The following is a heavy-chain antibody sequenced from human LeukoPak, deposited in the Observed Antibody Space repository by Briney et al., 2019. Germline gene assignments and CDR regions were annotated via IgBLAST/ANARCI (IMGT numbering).Heavy chain of an antibody. CDR3: ARGGDNWNFLNYYYYMDV. CDR2: ISSSSYI. V-gene: IGHV3-21*01. D-gene: IGHD1-7*01. CDR1: GFTFSSYS. J-gene: IGHJ6*03. Sequence: GGSLRLSCAASGFTFSSYSMNWVRQAPGKGLEWVSSISSSSYIYYADSVKGRFTISRDNAKNSLYLQMNSLRAEDTAVYYCARGGDNWNFLNYYYYMDVWGKGTTVTVSS.